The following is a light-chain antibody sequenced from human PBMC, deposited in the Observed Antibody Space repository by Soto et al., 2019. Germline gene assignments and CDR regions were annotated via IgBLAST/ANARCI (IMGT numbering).Light chain of an antibody. V-gene: IGLV2-14*01. CDR2: DVS. Sequence: QSALTQPASVSGSPGQSITISCTGTSSDVGGYNYVSWYQQHPGKAPKLMIYDVSNRPSGVSNRFSGSKSGNTASLTISGLQAEYLSDYYCSSYTGSFTYVFGTEPKFTVL. CDR3: SSYTGSFTYV. CDR1: SSDVGGYNY. J-gene: IGLJ1*01.